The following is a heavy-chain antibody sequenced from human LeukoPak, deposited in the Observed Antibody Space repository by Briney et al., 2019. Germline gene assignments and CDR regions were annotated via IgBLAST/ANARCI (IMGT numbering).Heavy chain of an antibody. J-gene: IGHJ4*02. CDR1: GFTFRDYW. CDR3: ATHERSTWYGDLDY. CDR2: INTDGSST. V-gene: IGHV3-74*01. Sequence: GGSLRLSCEASGFTFRDYWMHWVRQAPGKGLVWVARINTDGSSTNYADSVKGRFTISRDNARNTAFLQMNSLRAEDTAVYYCATHERSTWYGDLDYWGQGTLVTVSS. D-gene: IGHD3-10*01.